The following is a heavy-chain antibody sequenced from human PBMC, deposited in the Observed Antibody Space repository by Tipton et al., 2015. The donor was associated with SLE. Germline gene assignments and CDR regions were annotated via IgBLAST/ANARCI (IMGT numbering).Heavy chain of an antibody. J-gene: IGHJ4*02. CDR2: IFYSGST. Sequence: LRLSCAVSGGSISSDGYYWSWIRQHPGKGLEWIGYIFYSGSTYYNPSLKSRVTISVDTSKNQFSLKLNSVTAADTAVYYCARHGGYWGQGTLVTVSS. CDR3: ARHGGY. V-gene: IGHV4-30-4*08. CDR1: GGSISSDGYY. D-gene: IGHD3-3*01.